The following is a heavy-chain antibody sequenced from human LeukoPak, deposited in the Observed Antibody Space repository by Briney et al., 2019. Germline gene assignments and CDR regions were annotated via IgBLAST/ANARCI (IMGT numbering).Heavy chain of an antibody. D-gene: IGHD3-10*02. CDR2: ISSSGSTI. CDR3: ARNVYNFDY. V-gene: IGHV3-48*03. J-gene: IGHJ4*02. CDR1: GFTFSSYE. Sequence: GGSLRLSCAASGFTFSSYEMNWVRQAPGKGLGWVSYISSSGSTIYYADSVQGRFTISRDNAQNSLYLQMSSLRAEDTAVYYCARNVYNFDYWGQGTLVTVSS.